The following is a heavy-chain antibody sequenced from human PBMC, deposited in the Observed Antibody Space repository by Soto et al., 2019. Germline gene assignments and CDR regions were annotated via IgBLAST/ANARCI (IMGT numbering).Heavy chain of an antibody. D-gene: IGHD2-8*02. CDR3: ARPACTDNSCPPYFDF. CDR1: GYRFTCYD. CDR2: INPSSGST. J-gene: IGHJ4*02. Sequence: ASVKVSCTPSGYRFTCYDVHWVRHAPEPGPEWMGWINPSSGSTNYAQLFGGRVTMTTDTSINTAYMELGGLRSDDTAVYFCARPACTDNSCPPYFDFWGQGTLVTVSS. V-gene: IGHV1-2*02.